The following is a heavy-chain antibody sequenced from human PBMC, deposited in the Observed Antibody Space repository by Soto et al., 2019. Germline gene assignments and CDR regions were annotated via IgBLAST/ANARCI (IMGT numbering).Heavy chain of an antibody. D-gene: IGHD2-2*01. CDR3: ARGKYGERYYYYYYYMDV. J-gene: IGHJ6*03. Sequence: SETLSLTCAVYGGSFSGYYWSWIRQPPGKGLEWIGEINHSGSTNYNPSLKSRVTISVDTSKNQFSLKLSSVTAADTAVYYCARGKYGERYYYYYYYMDVCGKGTTVTVS. CDR2: INHSGST. V-gene: IGHV4-34*01. CDR1: GGSFSGYY.